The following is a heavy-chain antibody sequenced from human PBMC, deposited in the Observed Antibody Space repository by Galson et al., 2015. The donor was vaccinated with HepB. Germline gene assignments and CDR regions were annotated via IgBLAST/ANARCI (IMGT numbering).Heavy chain of an antibody. D-gene: IGHD1-26*01. V-gene: IGHV1-2*02. Sequence: SVKVSCKASGYTFTSYYMHWVRQAPGQGLEWMGWINPNSGGTNYEQKFQDRVTMTRDTSISTAYMELSRLRSDDTAVYYCARDPGSGSYWFDPWGQGTLVTVSS. J-gene: IGHJ5*02. CDR1: GYTFTSYY. CDR2: INPNSGGT. CDR3: ARDPGSGSYWFDP.